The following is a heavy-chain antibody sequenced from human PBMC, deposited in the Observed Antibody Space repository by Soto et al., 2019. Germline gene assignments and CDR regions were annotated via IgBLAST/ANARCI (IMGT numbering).Heavy chain of an antibody. CDR2: ISYDGSNK. Sequence: PGGSLRLSCAASGLTFSSYGMHWVRQAPGKGLEWVAVISYDGSNKYYADSVKGRFTISRDNSKNTLYLQMNSLRAEHTAVYYCAKDPSSGFYGMDVWGQGTTVTVSS. J-gene: IGHJ6*02. CDR3: AKDPSSGFYGMDV. D-gene: IGHD6-6*01. CDR1: GLTFSSYG. V-gene: IGHV3-30*18.